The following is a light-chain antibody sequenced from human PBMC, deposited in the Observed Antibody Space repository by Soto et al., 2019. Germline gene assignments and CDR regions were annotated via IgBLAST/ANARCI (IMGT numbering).Light chain of an antibody. CDR3: QQYGSATIT. V-gene: IGKV3-20*01. Sequence: IVLTQSPATLSLSPGERATLSCRASQSVXSYFGWYQQKPGQAPRVLXDGASSMATGIPDRFSGSGSGTDFTLPISRLEPEDFAVYYCQQYGSATITFGGGTKVEIK. CDR2: GAS. J-gene: IGKJ4*02. CDR1: QSVXSY.